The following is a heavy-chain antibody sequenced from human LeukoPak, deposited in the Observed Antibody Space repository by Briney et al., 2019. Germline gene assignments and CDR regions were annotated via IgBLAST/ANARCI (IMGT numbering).Heavy chain of an antibody. J-gene: IGHJ6*03. CDR2: MNPNSGNT. D-gene: IGHD6-19*01. CDR1: GYTFTSYD. V-gene: IGHV1-8*03. CDR3: ARARGIAVAGYYYYMDV. Sequence: ASVKVSCKASGYTFTSYDINWVRQATGQGLEWMGWMNPNSGNTGYAQKFQGRVTITRNTSISTAYMELSSLRSEDTAVYYCARARGIAVAGYYYYMDVWGKGTTVTVSS.